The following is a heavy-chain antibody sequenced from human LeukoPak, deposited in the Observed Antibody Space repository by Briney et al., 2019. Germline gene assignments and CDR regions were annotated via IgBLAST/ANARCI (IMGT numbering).Heavy chain of an antibody. V-gene: IGHV3-74*01. J-gene: IGHJ3*02. CDR2: IQYDGSTT. D-gene: IGHD2-15*01. CDR1: GFSFSSYW. Sequence: GGSLRLSCAASGFSFSSYWMHWVRQAPGKGLVWVARIQYDGSTTNYADSVKGRFTISRDNAKKTLYVQMNSLRAEDTAVYYCARVLVAGVTLNALDIWGQGTMVTVSS. CDR3: ARVLVAGVTLNALDI.